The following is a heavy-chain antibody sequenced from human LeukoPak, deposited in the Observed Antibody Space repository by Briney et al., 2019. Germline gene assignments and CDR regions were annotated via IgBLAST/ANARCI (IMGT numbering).Heavy chain of an antibody. V-gene: IGHV1-46*01. J-gene: IGHJ3*02. D-gene: IGHD5-24*01. CDR1: GYTFTNSY. Sequence: ASVKVSRKASGYTFTNSYIHWVRQAPGHVLEWMGLINPDGGNTNYAQNFQGRVTLTRDTSTSTVYMELSSLRSEGTAIYYCARIRDGYNDAYDIWGQGTVVTVPS. CDR2: INPDGGNT. CDR3: ARIRDGYNDAYDI.